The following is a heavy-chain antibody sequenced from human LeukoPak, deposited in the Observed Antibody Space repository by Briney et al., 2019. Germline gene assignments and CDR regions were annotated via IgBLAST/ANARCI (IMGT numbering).Heavy chain of an antibody. CDR3: ASYWGSAAVKL. J-gene: IGHJ4*02. D-gene: IGHD7-27*01. CDR2: ISGSGGST. CDR1: GFTFSSYW. V-gene: IGHV3-23*01. Sequence: AGGSLRLSCAASGFTFSSYWMSWVRQAPGKGLEWVSAISGSGGSTYYADSVKGRFTISRDNSKNTLYLQMNSLRAEDTAVYYCASYWGSAAVKLWGQGTLVTVSS.